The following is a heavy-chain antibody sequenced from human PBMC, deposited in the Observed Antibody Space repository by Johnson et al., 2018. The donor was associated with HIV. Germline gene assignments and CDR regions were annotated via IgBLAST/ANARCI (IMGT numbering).Heavy chain of an antibody. CDR2: IRYDGNNK. D-gene: IGHD5-18*01. V-gene: IGHV3-30*02. J-gene: IGHJ3*02. CDR3: TTYTAMVTMYVEIKGGAFDI. CDR1: GFTFNNAW. Sequence: QVQLVESGGGVVQPGGSLRLSCAASGFTFNNAWMSWVRQAPGTGLEWVAFIRYDGNNKYYADYVKGRLPISGDNFKNTLYLQMNSLKTEDTAVYYCTTYTAMVTMYVEIKGGAFDIWGQGTMVTVSS.